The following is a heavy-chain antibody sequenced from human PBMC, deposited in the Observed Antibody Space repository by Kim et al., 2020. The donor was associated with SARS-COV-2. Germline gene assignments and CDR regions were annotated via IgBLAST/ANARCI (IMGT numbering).Heavy chain of an antibody. CDR2: INPSVNGT. CDR1: GYTFTSYY. V-gene: IGHV1-46*01. D-gene: IGHD4-4*01. J-gene: IGHJ4*02. CDR3: SVTAFDY. Sequence: ASVKVSCKGSGYTFTSYYMHWVRQAPGQGLEWMGIINPSVNGTSNAQKVQGRITMTWDTSTSTAYMELSSLRSEDTAVYYCSVTAFDYWGQGTLVTVSS.